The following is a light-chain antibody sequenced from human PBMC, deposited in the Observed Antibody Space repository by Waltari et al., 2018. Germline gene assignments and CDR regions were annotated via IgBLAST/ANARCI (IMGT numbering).Light chain of an antibody. CDR1: SSDVGDYNY. CDR2: EVS. J-gene: IGLJ2*01. CDR3: SSYGGSNNVL. Sequence: QSALTQPPSASGSPGQSVTISCTGPSSDVGDYNYVPWYQQHPGKAPKLMIFEVSKRPSGVPDRFSGSKSGNTASLTVSGLQAEDEADYYCSSYGGSNNVLFGGGTKLTVL. V-gene: IGLV2-8*01.